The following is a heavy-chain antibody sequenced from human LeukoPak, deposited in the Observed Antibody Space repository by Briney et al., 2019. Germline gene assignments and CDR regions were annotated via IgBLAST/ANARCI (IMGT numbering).Heavy chain of an antibody. Sequence: NSSETLSLTCAVYGESFSGYYWSWVRQPPGKGLEWIGEINHSGTSNYNPSLKSRVTISVDTSKNQFSLKLSSVTAADTAVYYCARRGISPFDPWGQGTLVTVSS. CDR1: GESFSGYY. J-gene: IGHJ5*02. V-gene: IGHV4-34*01. CDR2: INHSGTS. D-gene: IGHD1-26*01. CDR3: ARRGISPFDP.